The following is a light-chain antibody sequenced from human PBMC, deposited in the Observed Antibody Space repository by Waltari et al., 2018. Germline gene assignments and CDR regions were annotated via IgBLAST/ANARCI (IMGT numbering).Light chain of an antibody. CDR2: DAS. J-gene: IGKJ1*01. CDR1: RDINNY. CDR3: QHYDGVPPWT. Sequence: DIQMTQSPSSLSASVGDIVTITGQASRDINNYLNWYQQKPGKAPKPLIYDASTLETGVPSRFSGSGSGTDFVFTISRLQPEDIATYYCQHYDGVPPWTFGQGTRVDFK. V-gene: IGKV1-33*01.